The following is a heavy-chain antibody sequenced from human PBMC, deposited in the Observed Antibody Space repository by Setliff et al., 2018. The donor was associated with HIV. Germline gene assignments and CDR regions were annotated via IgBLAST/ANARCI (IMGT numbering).Heavy chain of an antibody. CDR1: GLTFTNYW. V-gene: IGHV3-74*01. D-gene: IGHD6-19*01. CDR2: INVDGSTT. Sequence: PGGSLRLSCVASGLTFTNYWMHWVRQVPGKGLVWVSRINVDGSTTKYADPVKGRFTISRDNAKNTVFLQMNSLRAEDTALYYCATDMANSGREGDFDYWGQGTLVTVSS. J-gene: IGHJ4*02. CDR3: ATDMANSGREGDFDY.